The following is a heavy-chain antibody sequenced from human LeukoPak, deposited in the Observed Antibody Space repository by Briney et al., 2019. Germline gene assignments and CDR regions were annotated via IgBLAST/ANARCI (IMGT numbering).Heavy chain of an antibody. Sequence: PSETLSLTCAVYDGSFSGYYWSWIRQPPGKGLEWIGEINHSGSTNYKSSLKSRVTISVDTSNNQFSLKLSSVTAADTAVYYCARGTTIDEFDYWGQGTLVTVSS. V-gene: IGHV4-34*01. D-gene: IGHD1-1*01. J-gene: IGHJ4*02. CDR1: DGSFSGYY. CDR2: INHSGST. CDR3: ARGTTIDEFDY.